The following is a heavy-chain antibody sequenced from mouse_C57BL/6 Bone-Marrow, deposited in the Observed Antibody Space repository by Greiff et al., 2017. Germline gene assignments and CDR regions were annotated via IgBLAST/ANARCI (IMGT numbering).Heavy chain of an antibody. CDR2: ISDGGSYT. CDR1: GFTFSSYA. D-gene: IGHD1-1*01. Sequence: EVQVVESGGGLVKPGGSLKLSCAASGFTFSSYAMSWVRQTPEKRLEWVATISDGGSYTYYPDNVKGRFTISRDNAKNNLYLQMSHLKSEDTAMYYCARVGATPYYYAMDYWGQGTSVTVSS. V-gene: IGHV5-4*01. CDR3: ARVGATPYYYAMDY. J-gene: IGHJ4*01.